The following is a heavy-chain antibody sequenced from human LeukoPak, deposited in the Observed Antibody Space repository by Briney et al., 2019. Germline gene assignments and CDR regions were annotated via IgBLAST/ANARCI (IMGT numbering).Heavy chain of an antibody. CDR3: ARGGSRRDTAMVWDY. J-gene: IGHJ4*02. V-gene: IGHV4-59*01. D-gene: IGHD5-18*01. CDR1: GGSISSYY. Sequence: PSETLSLTCTVSGGSISSYYWSWIRQPPGKGLEWIGYISYSGSTNYNPSLKSRVTISMDTSKNQFSLKLTSVTAADTAVYYCARGGSRRDTAMVWDYWGQGILVTVS. CDR2: ISYSGST.